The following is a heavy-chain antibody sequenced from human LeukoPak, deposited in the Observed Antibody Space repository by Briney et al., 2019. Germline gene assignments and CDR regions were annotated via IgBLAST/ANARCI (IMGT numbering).Heavy chain of an antibody. J-gene: IGHJ4*02. Sequence: SETLSLTCTVSGGSISSGSYYWSWIRQPAGKGLEWIGRIYTSGSTNYNPSLKSRVTISVDTSKNQFSLKLSSVTAADTAVYYFTRVVVYYDSGGYSPPRGLDYGAQETLVTFP. V-gene: IGHV4-61*02. D-gene: IGHD3-22*01. CDR1: GGSISSGSYY. CDR2: IYTSGST. CDR3: TRVVVYYDSGGYSPPRGLDY.